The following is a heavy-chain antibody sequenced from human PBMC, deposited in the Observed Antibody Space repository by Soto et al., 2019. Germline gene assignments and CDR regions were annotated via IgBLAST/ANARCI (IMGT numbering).Heavy chain of an antibody. CDR3: ARGKGMEENYFYYGLDI. CDR2: LNGGTGQT. V-gene: IGHV1-3*01. J-gene: IGHJ6*02. CDR1: GYTFSTYA. D-gene: IGHD1-1*01. Sequence: ASVKVSCKASGYTFSTYAMHWVRQAPGQSLEWMGWLNGGTGQTRYSQKFQDRVIITRDTSASTGYMELSSLTSEDTAVYYCARGKGMEENYFYYGLDIWGQGTAVTVSS.